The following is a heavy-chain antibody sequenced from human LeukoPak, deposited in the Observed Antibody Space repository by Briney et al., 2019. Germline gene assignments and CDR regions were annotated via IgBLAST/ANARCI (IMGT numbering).Heavy chain of an antibody. V-gene: IGHV1-8*01. CDR3: ARGKFGYSSSWYGGEVDY. CDR1: GYTFTSYD. Sequence: ASVKVSCKASGYTFTSYDINWVRQATGQGLEWMGWMNPNSGNTGYAQKFQGRVTMTRNTSISTAYMELSSLRSEDTAVYYCARGKFGYSSSWYGGEVDYWGQGTPVTVSS. CDR2: MNPNSGNT. J-gene: IGHJ4*02. D-gene: IGHD6-13*01.